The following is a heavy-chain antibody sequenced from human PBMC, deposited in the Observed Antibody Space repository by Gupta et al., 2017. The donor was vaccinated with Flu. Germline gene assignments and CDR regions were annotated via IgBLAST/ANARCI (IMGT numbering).Heavy chain of an antibody. V-gene: IGHV3-11*05. CDR2: ISSSSSYA. Sequence: QVHLLESGGGLVKPGGSLRLSCASSGFTFGDYYMSGIRQAPGKGLEWVSYISSSSSYANYADSVKGRFTISRENAKNSLYLQMNGLRAEDTAVYYCARGTREPDYWGQGTLVTVSS. CDR1: GFTFGDYY. CDR3: ARGTREPDY. J-gene: IGHJ4*02. D-gene: IGHD1-26*01.